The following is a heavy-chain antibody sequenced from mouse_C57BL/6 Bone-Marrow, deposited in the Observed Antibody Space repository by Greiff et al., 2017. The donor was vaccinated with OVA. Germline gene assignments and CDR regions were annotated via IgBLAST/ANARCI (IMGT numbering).Heavy chain of an antibody. CDR3: TRVLTLQYYFDY. D-gene: IGHD4-1*01. CDR1: GFTFSSYA. J-gene: IGHJ2*01. CDR2: ISRGGDYT. Sequence: EVKLEESGEGLVKPGGSLKLSCAASGFTFSSYAMYWVRQTPEKRLEWVAYISRGGDYTYYADTVKGRVTISRDNASNSQCLQMISLKTEDTAMYYCTRVLTLQYYFDYWGQGTTLTVSS. V-gene: IGHV5-9-1*02.